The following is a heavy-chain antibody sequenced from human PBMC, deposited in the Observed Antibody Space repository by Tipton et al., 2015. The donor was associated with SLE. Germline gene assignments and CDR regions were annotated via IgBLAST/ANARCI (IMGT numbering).Heavy chain of an antibody. CDR2: IYYSGST. CDR3: ARGESRSYIAARLGFDY. CDR1: GGSVSSGSYY. D-gene: IGHD6-6*01. V-gene: IGHV4-61*01. J-gene: IGHJ4*02. Sequence: TLSLTCAVSGGSVSSGSYYWSWIRQPPGKGLEWIGYIYYSGSTNYNPSLKSRVTISVDTSKNQFSLKLSSVTAADTAVYYCARGESRSYIAARLGFDYWGQGTLVTVSS.